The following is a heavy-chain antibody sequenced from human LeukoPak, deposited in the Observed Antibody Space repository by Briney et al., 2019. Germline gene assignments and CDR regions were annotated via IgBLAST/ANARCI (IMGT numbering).Heavy chain of an antibody. CDR2: TYTSGST. CDR1: GGSISSGSYY. CDR3: ARASLRYLALFDY. Sequence: SETLSLTCTVSGGSISSGSYYWSWIRQPAGKGLEWIGRTYTSGSTNYNPSLKSRVTISVDTSKNQFSLKLSSVTAADTAVYYCARASLRYLALFDYWGQGTLVTVSS. D-gene: IGHD3-9*01. V-gene: IGHV4-61*02. J-gene: IGHJ4*02.